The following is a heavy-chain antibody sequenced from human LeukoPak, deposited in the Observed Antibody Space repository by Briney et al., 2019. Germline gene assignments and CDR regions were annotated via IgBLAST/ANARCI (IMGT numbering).Heavy chain of an antibody. J-gene: IGHJ3*02. CDR3: ARVSTGIVLMVYAPMDAFDI. CDR1: GYTFTGYY. V-gene: IGHV1-2*02. Sequence: GASVKVSCKASGYTFTGYYIHWVRQAPGQGLEWMGWINPHSGGTNYAQKLQGRVTMTTDTSTSTAYMELRSLRSDDTAVYYCARVSTGIVLMVYAPMDAFDIWGQGTMVTVSS. CDR2: INPHSGGT. D-gene: IGHD2-8*01.